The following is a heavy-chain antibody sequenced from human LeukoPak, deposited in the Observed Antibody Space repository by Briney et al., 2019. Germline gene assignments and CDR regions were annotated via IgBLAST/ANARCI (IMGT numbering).Heavy chain of an antibody. J-gene: IGHJ5*02. D-gene: IGHD3-10*01. CDR3: ARGGSGSYYRDNWFDP. CDR2: ISAYNGNT. CDR1: GCTFTSYG. Sequence: ASVKVSCKASGCTFTSYGISWVRQAPGQGLEWMGWISAYNGNTNYAQKLQGRVTMTTDTSTSTAYMELRSLRSDDTAVYYCARGGSGSYYRDNWFDPWGQGTLVTVSS. V-gene: IGHV1-18*01.